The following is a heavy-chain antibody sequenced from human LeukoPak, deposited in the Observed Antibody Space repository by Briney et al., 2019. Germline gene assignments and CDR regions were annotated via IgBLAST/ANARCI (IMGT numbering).Heavy chain of an antibody. V-gene: IGHV3-30*18. D-gene: IGHD2-2*01. CDR1: GFTFSSYG. J-gene: IGHJ4*02. CDR3: AKGDEIYCSSTSCYFSPDY. Sequence: GSLRLSCAASGFTFSSYGMHWVRQAPGKGLEWVAVISYDGSNKYYADSVKGRFTISRDNSKNTLYLQMNSLRAEDTAVYYCAKGDEIYCSSTSCYFSPDYWGQGTLVTVSS. CDR2: ISYDGSNK.